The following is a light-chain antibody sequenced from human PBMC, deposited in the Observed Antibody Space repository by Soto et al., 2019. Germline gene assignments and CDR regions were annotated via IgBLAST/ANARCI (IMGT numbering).Light chain of an antibody. J-gene: IGLJ1*01. V-gene: IGLV2-14*03. CDR2: DVN. Sequence: QSALTQPASVSGSPGQSITISCTGTSSDVGGYNFISWYQQHPGKVPKLVIFDVNRRPSGVSDRFSGSKSGNTASLTISGLQAEDEGDYYCCSYTSSSTHVFGNGTKLTVL. CDR1: SSDVGGYNF. CDR3: CSYTSSSTHV.